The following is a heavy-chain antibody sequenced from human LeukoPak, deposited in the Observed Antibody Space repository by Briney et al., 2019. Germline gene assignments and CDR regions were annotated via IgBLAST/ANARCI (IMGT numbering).Heavy chain of an antibody. V-gene: IGHV3-49*04. J-gene: IGHJ3*02. CDR3: TRDPTDIVVVPATIGDAFDI. D-gene: IGHD2-2*01. CDR2: IRSKAYGGTT. Sequence: GSLRLSCTASGFTFGDHAMTWVRQAPGKGLEWVGFIRSKAYGGTTDYAASVKGRFTISRDDSKSIAYLQMNSLKTEDTAVYYCTRDPTDIVVVPATIGDAFDIWGQGTMVTVSS. CDR1: GFTFGDHA.